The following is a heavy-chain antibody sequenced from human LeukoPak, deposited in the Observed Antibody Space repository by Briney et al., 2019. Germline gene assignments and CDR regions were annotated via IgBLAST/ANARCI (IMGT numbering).Heavy chain of an antibody. Sequence: TGGSLRLSCEVSGLTFRSYWMSWVRQAPGKGLEWVANINQDGSEKYFVDSVRGRFTISRDNAKNSLHLQMNTLRAEDTAVYYCARERDGRFFDYWGQGTLVSVSS. V-gene: IGHV3-7*01. CDR3: ARERDGRFFDY. J-gene: IGHJ4*02. CDR1: GLTFRSYW. D-gene: IGHD5-24*01. CDR2: INQDGSEK.